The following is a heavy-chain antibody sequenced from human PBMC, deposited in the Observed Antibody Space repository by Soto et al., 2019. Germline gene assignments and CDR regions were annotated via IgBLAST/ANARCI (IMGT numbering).Heavy chain of an antibody. CDR1: GYTFTIYA. CDR2: INAGNGNT. CDR3: ARDYYGSGSRYYYGMDV. J-gene: IGHJ6*02. D-gene: IGHD3-10*01. Sequence: ASVKVSCKASGYTFTIYAMHWVRQAPGQRLEWMGWINAGNGNTKYSQKFQGRVTITRDTSASTAYMELSSLRSEDTAVYYCARDYYGSGSRYYYGMDVWGQGTTVTVSS. V-gene: IGHV1-3*01.